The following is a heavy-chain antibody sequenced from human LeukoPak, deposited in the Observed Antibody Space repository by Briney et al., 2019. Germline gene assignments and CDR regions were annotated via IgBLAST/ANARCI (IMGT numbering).Heavy chain of an antibody. V-gene: IGHV1-24*01. J-gene: IGHJ5*02. Sequence: ASVTVSCKVSGYTLTELSMHWVRQAPGKGGEWMGGFDPEDGETIYAQKFQGRVTMTEDTSTDTAYMELSSLRSEDTAVYYCATGHGGHWFDPWGQGTLVTVSS. D-gene: IGHD3-16*01. CDR2: FDPEDGET. CDR3: ATGHGGHWFDP. CDR1: GYTLTELS.